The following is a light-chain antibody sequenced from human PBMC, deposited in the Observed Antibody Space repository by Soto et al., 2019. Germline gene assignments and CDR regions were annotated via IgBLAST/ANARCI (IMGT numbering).Light chain of an antibody. CDR2: AAS. V-gene: IGKV1-27*01. CDR3: QKYNSAPST. J-gene: IGKJ1*01. CDR1: QVISNY. Sequence: DIQMTQSPSSLSASVGDRVTITCRASQVISNYLAWYQQKPGKVPKLLIYAASTLQSGVPFRFSGSGSGTDFTLIISSLQPEDVATYYCQKYNSAPSTFGQGTKVEIK.